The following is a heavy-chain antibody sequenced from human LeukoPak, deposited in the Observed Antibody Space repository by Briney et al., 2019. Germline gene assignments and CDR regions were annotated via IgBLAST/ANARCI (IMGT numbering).Heavy chain of an antibody. CDR1: GFTFSSYS. D-gene: IGHD5-18*01. J-gene: IGHJ4*02. CDR3: ARDGGRGYSYGHYFDY. Sequence: GGSLRLSCAASGFTFSSYSTNWVRQAPGKGLEWVSSISSSSSYIYYADSVKGRFTISRDNAKNSLYLQMNSLRAEDTAVYYCARDGGRGYSYGHYFDYWGQGALVTVSS. V-gene: IGHV3-21*01. CDR2: ISSSSSYI.